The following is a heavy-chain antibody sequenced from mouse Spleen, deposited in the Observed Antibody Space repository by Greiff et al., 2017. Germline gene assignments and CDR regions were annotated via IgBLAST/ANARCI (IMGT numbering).Heavy chain of an antibody. V-gene: IGHV1-82*01. CDR3: ARSGTGRGFDY. J-gene: IGHJ2*01. CDR1: GYAFSSSW. Sequence: QVQLKESGPELVKPGASVKISCKASGYAFSSSWMNWVKQRPGKGLEWIGRIYPGDGDTNYNGKFKGKATLTADKSSSTAYMQLSSLTSEDSAVYFCARSGTGRGFDYWGQGTTLTVSS. CDR2: IYPGDGDT. D-gene: IGHD4-1*01.